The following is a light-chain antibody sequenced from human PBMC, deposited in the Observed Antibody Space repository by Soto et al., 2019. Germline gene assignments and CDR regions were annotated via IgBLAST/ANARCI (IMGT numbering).Light chain of an antibody. Sequence: EIVMTQSPATLSVSPGERATLSCRASQSVSGNLALYQQKPGQAPMLLIYGASTRATGIPARFSGSGSGTEFTLTISSLQSEDFAVDYCQQYNNWPPTFGQGTKVEIK. CDR1: QSVSGN. J-gene: IGKJ1*01. CDR3: QQYNNWPPT. CDR2: GAS. V-gene: IGKV3D-15*01.